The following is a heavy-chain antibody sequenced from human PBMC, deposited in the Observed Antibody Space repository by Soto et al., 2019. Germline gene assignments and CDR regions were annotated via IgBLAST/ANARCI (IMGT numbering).Heavy chain of an antibody. CDR2: IRNDGSNK. V-gene: IGHV3-30*02. Sequence: GGSLRLSCAASGFTFSSYGMHWVRQAPGKGLEWVALIRNDGSNKYYADSVKGRFTISRDNSKNTLYLQMNSLRAEDTAVYYCARDLGVAAIIFDYWGQGTLVTVSS. CDR1: GFTFSSYG. CDR3: ARDLGVAAIIFDY. D-gene: IGHD5-12*01. J-gene: IGHJ4*02.